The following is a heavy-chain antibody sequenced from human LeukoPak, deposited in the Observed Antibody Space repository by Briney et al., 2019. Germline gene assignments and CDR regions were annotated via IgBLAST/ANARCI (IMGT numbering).Heavy chain of an antibody. CDR1: GFTFINYA. CDR2: ISGSGDST. V-gene: IGHV3-23*01. D-gene: IGHD4-4*01. J-gene: IGHJ4*02. Sequence: PGGSLRLSCAASGFTFINYAMTWVRQAPGKGLEWVSAISGSGDSTFNSGSEKGRFIISRDNSKNTLYLQMNSLRAEDTALYYCATSTVAKYDYWGQGTLVAVSS. CDR3: ATSTVAKYDY.